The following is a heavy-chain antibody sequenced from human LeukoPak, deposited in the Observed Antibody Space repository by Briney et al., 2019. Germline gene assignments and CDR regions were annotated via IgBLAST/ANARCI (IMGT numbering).Heavy chain of an antibody. CDR1: GGTFSSYA. CDR3: ARSNPDGGYSYGTYYAWFDP. CDR2: IIPIFGTA. V-gene: IGHV1-69*01. J-gene: IGHJ5*02. Sequence: SVKVSCKASGGTFSSYAISWVRQAPGQGLEWMGGIIPIFGTANYAQKFQGRVTITADESTSTAYMELSSLRSEDTAVYYCARSNPDGGYSYGTYYAWFDPWGQGTLATVSS. D-gene: IGHD5-18*01.